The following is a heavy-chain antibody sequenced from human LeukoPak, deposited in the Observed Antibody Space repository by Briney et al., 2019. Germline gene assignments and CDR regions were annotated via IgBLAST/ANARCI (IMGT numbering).Heavy chain of an antibody. CDR1: GFTFSSYG. CDR3: AKASVPSIAAAVPNIDY. CDR2: IRYDGSNK. D-gene: IGHD6-13*01. Sequence: GGSLRLSCAASGFTFSSYGMHWVRQAPGKGLEWVAFIRYDGSNKYYADSVKGRFTISRDNSKNTLYLQMNSLRAEDTAVYYCAKASVPSIAAAVPNIDYWGQGTLVTVSS. V-gene: IGHV3-30*02. J-gene: IGHJ4*02.